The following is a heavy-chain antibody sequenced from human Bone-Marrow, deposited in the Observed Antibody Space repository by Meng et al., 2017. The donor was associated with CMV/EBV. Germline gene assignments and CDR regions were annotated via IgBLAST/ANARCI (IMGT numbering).Heavy chain of an antibody. CDR2: ISSSSSYI. V-gene: IGHV3-21*01. CDR3: ARGIVGAHDAFDI. Sequence: GESLKISCAASGFTFSSYWMSWVRQAPGKGLEWVSSISSSSSYIYYADSVKGRFTISRDNAKNSLYLQMNSLRAEDTAVYYCARGIVGAHDAFDIWGQGTMVTVSS. J-gene: IGHJ3*02. CDR1: GFTFSSYW. D-gene: IGHD1-26*01.